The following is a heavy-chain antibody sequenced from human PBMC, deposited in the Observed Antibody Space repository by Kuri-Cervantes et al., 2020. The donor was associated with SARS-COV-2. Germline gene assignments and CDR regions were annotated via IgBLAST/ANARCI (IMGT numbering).Heavy chain of an antibody. Sequence: AAVTVSRKASVYTFNAYFIHWVRQAPAQGLEWMGWINPNSGGTNYAQKFQGRVTMTRDTYISTAYMELSRLRSDDTAVYYCARAVRYFDWCIDYWGQGTRVTVSS. D-gene: IGHD3-9*01. CDR2: INPNSGGT. CDR1: VYTFNAYF. V-gene: IGHV1-2*02. J-gene: IGHJ4*02. CDR3: ARAVRYFDWCIDY.